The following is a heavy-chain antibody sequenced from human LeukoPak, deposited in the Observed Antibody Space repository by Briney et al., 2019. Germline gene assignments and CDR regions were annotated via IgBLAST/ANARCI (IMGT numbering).Heavy chain of an antibody. J-gene: IGHJ5*02. D-gene: IGHD2-2*01. Sequence: ASVKVSCKASGYTFTSYVISWVRQAPGQGLEWMGWISAYNGNTNYAQKLQGRVTMTTDTSTSTAYMELRSLRSDDTAVYYCARRECSTSCSWFDPWGQGTLVTVSS. CDR1: GYTFTSYV. V-gene: IGHV1-18*01. CDR2: ISAYNGNT. CDR3: ARRECSTSCSWFDP.